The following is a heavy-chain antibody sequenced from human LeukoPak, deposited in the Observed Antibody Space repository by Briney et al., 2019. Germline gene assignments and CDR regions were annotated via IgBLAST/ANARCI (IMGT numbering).Heavy chain of an antibody. V-gene: IGHV3-30*04. J-gene: IGHJ4*02. CDR2: ISYDGSSK. CDR1: GFTFSTYA. CDR3: ARYSLRYFDWLPAYYFDY. Sequence: GGSLRLSCAASGFTFSTYAMHWVRQAPGKGLEWVAVISYDGSSKYYADSVKGRFTISRDNSKNTLYLQMNSLRAEDTAVYYCARYSLRYFDWLPAYYFDYWGQGTLVTVSS. D-gene: IGHD3-9*01.